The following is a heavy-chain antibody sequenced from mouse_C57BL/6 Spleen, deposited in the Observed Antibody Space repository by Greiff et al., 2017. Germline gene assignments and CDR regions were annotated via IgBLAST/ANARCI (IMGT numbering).Heavy chain of an antibody. CDR3: ALYSSVSSYAMDY. D-gene: IGHD1-1*01. CDR2: IDPANGNT. V-gene: IGHV14-3*01. Sequence: VQLQQSVAELVRPGASVKLSCTASGFNIKNTYMHWVKQRPGQGLEWIGRIDPANGNTKYAPKFQGKATITADTSSNTAYLQLSSLTSEDTAIYCCALYSSVSSYAMDYWGQGTSVTVSS. CDR1: GFNIKNTY. J-gene: IGHJ4*01.